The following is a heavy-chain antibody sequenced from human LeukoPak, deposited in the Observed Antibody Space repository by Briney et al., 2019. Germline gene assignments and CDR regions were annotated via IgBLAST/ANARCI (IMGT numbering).Heavy chain of an antibody. D-gene: IGHD3-3*01. V-gene: IGHV1-18*01. Sequence: GASVKVSCKASGYTFTSYGISWVRQAPGQGLEWMGWISAYNGNTNYAQKLQGRFTMTTDTSTSTAYMELRSLRSDDTAVYYCARDRFGVVITTFDYWGQGTLVTVSS. CDR1: GYTFTSYG. J-gene: IGHJ4*02. CDR3: ARDRFGVVITTFDY. CDR2: ISAYNGNT.